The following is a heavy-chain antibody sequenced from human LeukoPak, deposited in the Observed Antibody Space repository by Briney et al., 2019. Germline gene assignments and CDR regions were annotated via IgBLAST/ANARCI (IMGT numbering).Heavy chain of an antibody. D-gene: IGHD2-8*01. V-gene: IGHV4-39*01. CDR1: GGSISSSSYY. J-gene: IGHJ4*02. Sequence: KPSETLSLTCTVSGGSISSSSYYWGWIRQPPGKGLEWIGNIYYGGSTYHNPSLKSRVTISVDTSKTQYALKLNSVTAADTAVYYCARNNDGFDYWGQGTLVIVSS. CDR2: IYYGGST. CDR3: ARNNDGFDY.